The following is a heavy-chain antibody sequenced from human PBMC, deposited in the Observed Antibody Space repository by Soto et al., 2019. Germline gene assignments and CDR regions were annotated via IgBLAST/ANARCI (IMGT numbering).Heavy chain of an antibody. D-gene: IGHD3-16*02. J-gene: IGHJ4*02. CDR1: GGTFSSYA. CDR3: ARNAIYVWGSYRASTYYFDY. Sequence: QVQLVQSGAEVKKPGSSVKVSCKASGGTFSSYAISWVRQAPGQGLEWMGWIIPIFGTANYAQKFQGRVTFTADESTITAYMELSSLRSEDTAVYYCARNAIYVWGSYRASTYYFDYWAREPWSPSPQ. V-gene: IGHV1-69*01. CDR2: IIPIFGTA.